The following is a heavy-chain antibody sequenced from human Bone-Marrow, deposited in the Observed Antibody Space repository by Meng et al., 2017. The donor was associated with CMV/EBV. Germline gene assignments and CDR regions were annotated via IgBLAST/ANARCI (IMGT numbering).Heavy chain of an antibody. D-gene: IGHD1-7*01. CDR3: ARGTRGTSGYYYYYGMDV. J-gene: IGHJ6*02. CDR1: GFTVSSNY. V-gene: IGHV3-66*02. Sequence: GESLKISYAASGFTVSSNYMSWVRQAPGKGLEWVSVIYSGGSTYYADSVKGRFTISRDNSKNTLYLQMNSLRAEDTAVYYCARGTRGTSGYYYYYGMDVWGQGTTVTVSS. CDR2: IYSGGST.